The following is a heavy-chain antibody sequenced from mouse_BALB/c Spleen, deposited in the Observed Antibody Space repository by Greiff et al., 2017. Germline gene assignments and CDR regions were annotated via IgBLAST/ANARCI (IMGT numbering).Heavy chain of an antibody. CDR2: ISSGGSYT. CDR1: GFTFSSYG. V-gene: IGHV5-6*01. J-gene: IGHJ2*01. Sequence: EVMLVESGGDLVKPGGSLKLSCAASGFTFSSYGMSWVRQTPDKRLEWVATISSGGSYTYYPDSVKGRFTISRDNAKNTLYLQMSSLKSEDTAMYYCARYGSSFDYWGQGTTLTVSS. D-gene: IGHD1-1*01. CDR3: ARYGSSFDY.